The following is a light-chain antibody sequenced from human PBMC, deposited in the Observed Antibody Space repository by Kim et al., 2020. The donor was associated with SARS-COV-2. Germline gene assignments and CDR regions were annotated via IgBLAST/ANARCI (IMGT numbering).Light chain of an antibody. J-gene: IGLJ2*01. V-gene: IGLV6-57*03. CDR2: DDN. CDR1: SGSIASNY. Sequence: GKTVTIPCTRSSGSIASNYVQWYQHRPGRAPTTVIYDDNQRPSGVPDRFSGSIDSSSNSASLTISGLKTEDEADYYCQSYESNNVVFGGGTQLTVL. CDR3: QSYESNNVV.